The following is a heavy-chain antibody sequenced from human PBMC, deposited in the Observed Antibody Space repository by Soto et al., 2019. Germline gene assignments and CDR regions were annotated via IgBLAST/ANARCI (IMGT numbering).Heavy chain of an antibody. V-gene: IGHV4-39*01. D-gene: IGHD4-17*01. CDR2: IYYSGST. J-gene: IGHJ6*02. Sequence: SETLSLTCTVSGGSISSSSYYWGWIRQPPGKGLEWIGSIYYSGSTYYNPSLKSRVTISVDTSKNQFSLKLSSVTAADTAVYYCARYGDPVNYYYYYGMDVWGQGTTVTVSS. CDR1: GGSISSSSYY. CDR3: ARYGDPVNYYYYYGMDV.